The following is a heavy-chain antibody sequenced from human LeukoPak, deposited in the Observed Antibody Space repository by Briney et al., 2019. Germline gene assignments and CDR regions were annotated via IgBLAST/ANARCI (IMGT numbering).Heavy chain of an antibody. V-gene: IGHV3-33*06. J-gene: IGHJ4*02. CDR1: GFTFSSYG. Sequence: GGSLRLSXAASGFTFSSYGMHWVRQAPGKGLEWVAVIWYDGSNKYYADSVKGRFTISRDNSKNTLYLQMNSLRAEDTAVYYCAKDRVAGYYYDSSGYLDYWGQGTLVTVSS. D-gene: IGHD3-22*01. CDR2: IWYDGSNK. CDR3: AKDRVAGYYYDSSGYLDY.